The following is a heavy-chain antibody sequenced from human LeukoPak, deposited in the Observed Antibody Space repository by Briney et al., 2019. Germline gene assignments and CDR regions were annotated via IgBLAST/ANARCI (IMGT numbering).Heavy chain of an antibody. V-gene: IGHV3-64*02. CDR3: VRDSFYTGYDRGFGY. CDR1: GFTFSDHA. D-gene: IGHD5-12*01. J-gene: IGHJ4*02. CDR2: ISRNGTRT. Sequence: GGTLRLSCATSGFTFSDHALHWVRQAPGKGLQYVSAISRNGTRTFYADSVKDRFTISRDKSTKTLYLQMGSLRVEDMGVYYCVRDSFYTGYDRGFGYWGQGTLVTVS.